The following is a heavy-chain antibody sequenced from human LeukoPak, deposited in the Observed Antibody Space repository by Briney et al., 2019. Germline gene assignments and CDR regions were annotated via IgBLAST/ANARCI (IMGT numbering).Heavy chain of an antibody. CDR1: GYTFTGYY. CDR3: ARNLATVVKALDY. V-gene: IGHV1-2*02. CDR2: INPNSGGT. J-gene: IGHJ4*02. Sequence: ASVKVSCKASGYTFTGYYMHWVRQAPGRGLEWMGWINPNSGGTNYAQKFQGRVTMTRDTSISTAYMELRSLRSDDTAVYYCARNLATVVKALDYWGQGTLVAVSS. D-gene: IGHD4-23*01.